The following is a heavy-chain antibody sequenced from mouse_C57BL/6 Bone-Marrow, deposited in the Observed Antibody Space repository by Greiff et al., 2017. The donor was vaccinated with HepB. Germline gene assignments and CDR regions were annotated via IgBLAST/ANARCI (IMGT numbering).Heavy chain of an antibody. D-gene: IGHD1-2*01. CDR1: GFTFSDYY. V-gene: IGHV5-12*01. Sequence: DVMLVESGGGLVQPGGSLKLSCAASGFTFSDYYMYWVRQTPEKRLEWVAYISNGGGSTYYPDTVKGRFTISRDNAKNTLYLQMSRLKSEDTAMYYCARRTTAMDYWGQGTSVTVSS. CDR2: ISNGGGST. CDR3: ARRTTAMDY. J-gene: IGHJ4*01.